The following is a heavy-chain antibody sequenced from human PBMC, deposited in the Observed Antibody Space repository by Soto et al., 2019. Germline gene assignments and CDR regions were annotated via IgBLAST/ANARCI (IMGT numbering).Heavy chain of an antibody. Sequence: QVQLVESGGGVVQPGRSLRVSCAASGFTFRSHGMHWVRQAPGKGLEWVAVIWYDGSNKYFADPVKGRFTISRDNSKNTLYLQMNSLRAEDTAVYYCARATGGLGNDAFDIWGQGTMVTVSS. D-gene: IGHD3-16*01. CDR1: GFTFRSHG. CDR2: IWYDGSNK. J-gene: IGHJ3*02. V-gene: IGHV3-33*01. CDR3: ARATGGLGNDAFDI.